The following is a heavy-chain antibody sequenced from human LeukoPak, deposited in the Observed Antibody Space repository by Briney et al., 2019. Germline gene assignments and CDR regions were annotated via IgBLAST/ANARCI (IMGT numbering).Heavy chain of an antibody. CDR1: GFTFSSYW. Sequence: GGSLRLSCAASGFTFSSYWMSWVRQAPGKGLEWVANIKQDGSEKYYVDSVKGRFTISRDNSKNTLYLQMNSLRAEDTAVYYCAKDALTPAAAGTTPTIHRVFDPWGQGTLVTVSS. CDR2: IKQDGSEK. V-gene: IGHV3-7*03. J-gene: IGHJ5*02. D-gene: IGHD6-13*01. CDR3: AKDALTPAAAGTTPTIHRVFDP.